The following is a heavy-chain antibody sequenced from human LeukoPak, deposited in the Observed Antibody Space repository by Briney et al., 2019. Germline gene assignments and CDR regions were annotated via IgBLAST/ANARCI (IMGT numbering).Heavy chain of an antibody. D-gene: IGHD3-3*01. Sequence: GSLRLSCAASGFTFSSYAMSWIRQPPGKGLEWIGEINHSGSTNYNPSLKSRVTISVDTSKNQFSLKLSSVTAADTAVYYCARSRFLEWLAAYWGQGTLVTVSS. J-gene: IGHJ4*02. CDR1: GFTFSSYA. CDR2: INHSGST. V-gene: IGHV4-34*01. CDR3: ARSRFLEWLAAY.